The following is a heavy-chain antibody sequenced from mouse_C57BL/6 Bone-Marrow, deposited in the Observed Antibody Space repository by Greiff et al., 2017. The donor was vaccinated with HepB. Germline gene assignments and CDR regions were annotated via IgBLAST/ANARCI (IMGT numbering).Heavy chain of an antibody. D-gene: IGHD3-2*02. CDR3: ARHRLYAMDY. J-gene: IGHJ4*01. V-gene: IGHV5-12*01. Sequence: EVQGVESGGGLVQPGGSLKLSCAASGFTFSDYYMYWVRQTPEKRLEWVAYISNGGGSTYYPDTVKGRFTISRDNAKNTLYLQMSRLKSEDTAMYYCARHRLYAMDYWGQGTSVTVSS. CDR2: ISNGGGST. CDR1: GFTFSDYY.